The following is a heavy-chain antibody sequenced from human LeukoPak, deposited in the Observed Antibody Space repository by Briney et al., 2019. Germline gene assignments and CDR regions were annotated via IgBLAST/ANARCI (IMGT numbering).Heavy chain of an antibody. CDR2: VSDTGNI. CDR3: ARDRLHTAIPFFRKKENWFDP. D-gene: IGHD5-18*01. CDR1: GFTFSSFT. V-gene: IGHV3-48*02. Sequence: GGSLRLSCAASGFTFSSFTMNWVRQAPGKGLEWVSTVSDTGNIHYSDSVKGRFTISRDNAKNSLYLQMNSLRDEDTAVYYCARDRLHTAIPFFRKKENWFDPWGREPWSPSPQ. J-gene: IGHJ5*02.